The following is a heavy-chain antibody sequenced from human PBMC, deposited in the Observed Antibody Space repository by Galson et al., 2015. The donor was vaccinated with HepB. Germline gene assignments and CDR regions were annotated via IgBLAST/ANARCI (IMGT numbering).Heavy chain of an antibody. CDR2: IKSKTDGGTT. Sequence: SCAASGFTFSNAWMNWVRQAPGKGLEWVGRIKSKTDGGTTDYAAPVKGRFTISRDDSKNTLYLQMNSLKTEDTAVYYCTTVSIGLELFYDLDAFDIWGQGTMVTVSS. CDR3: TTVSIGLELFYDLDAFDI. CDR1: GFTFSNAW. V-gene: IGHV3-15*07. J-gene: IGHJ3*02. D-gene: IGHD1-7*01.